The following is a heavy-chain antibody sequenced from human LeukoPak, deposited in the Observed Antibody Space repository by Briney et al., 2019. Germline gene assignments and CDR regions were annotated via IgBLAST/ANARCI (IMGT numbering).Heavy chain of an antibody. J-gene: IGHJ6*02. CDR2: IGADAET. V-gene: IGHV3-13*01. D-gene: IGHD3-10*01. CDR3: ARGNWAYYASGIYGMDV. Sequence: GGSLRLPCAASGFTFSTYDMHWVRQPAGKGLEWVSTIGADAETYYPGSVRGRFTITRDNAKNTLHLHMNSLRAGDTAVYFCARGNWAYYASGIYGMDVWGQGTTVTVSS. CDR1: GFTFSTYD.